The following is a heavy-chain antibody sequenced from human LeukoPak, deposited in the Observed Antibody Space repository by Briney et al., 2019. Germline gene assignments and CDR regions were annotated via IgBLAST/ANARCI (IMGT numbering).Heavy chain of an antibody. J-gene: IGHJ3*02. V-gene: IGHV4-59*08. D-gene: IGHD5-18*01. CDR2: IYYSGST. CDR3: ARHREDTAMVDAFDI. Sequence: SETLSLTCTVSGGSISSYYWSWIRQPPGKGLEWIGYIYYSGSTNYNPSLKSRVTISVDTSKNQFSLKLSSVTAADTAVYYCARHREDTAMVDAFDIWGQGTMVTVSS. CDR1: GGSISSYY.